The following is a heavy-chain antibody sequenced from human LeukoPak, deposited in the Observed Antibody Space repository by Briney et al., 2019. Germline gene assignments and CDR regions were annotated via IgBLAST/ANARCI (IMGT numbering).Heavy chain of an antibody. Sequence: GGSLRLSCAASGFTVSSNYMSWVRQAPGKGLEWVSVIYSGGSTYYPDSVKGRFTISRDNSKNTLYLQMNSLRAEDTAVYYCARDGGYGGNSEPDAFDIWGQGTMVTVSS. CDR1: GFTVSSNY. V-gene: IGHV3-66*02. CDR3: ARDGGYGGNSEPDAFDI. D-gene: IGHD4-23*01. J-gene: IGHJ3*02. CDR2: IYSGGST.